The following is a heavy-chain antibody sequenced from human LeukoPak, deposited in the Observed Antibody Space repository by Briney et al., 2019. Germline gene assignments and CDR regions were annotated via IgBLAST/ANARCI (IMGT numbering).Heavy chain of an antibody. V-gene: IGHV1-2*02. CDR2: INPNSGGT. Sequence: ASVKVSCKASGYTFTGYYMHWVRQAPGQGLEWMGWINPNSGGTNYAQKFQGRVTMTRDTSISTAYMELSRLRSDDTAVYYCARDFGLWFGELLYAFDIWGQGTMVTVS. D-gene: IGHD3-10*01. CDR3: ARDFGLWFGELLYAFDI. CDR1: GYTFTGYY. J-gene: IGHJ3*02.